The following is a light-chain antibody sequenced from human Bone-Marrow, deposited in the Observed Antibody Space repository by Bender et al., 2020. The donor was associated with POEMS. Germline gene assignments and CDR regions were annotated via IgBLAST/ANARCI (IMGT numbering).Light chain of an antibody. CDR3: CSFAGGYRWM. CDR2: EGS. J-gene: IGLJ3*02. Sequence: QSALTQPASVSGSPGQSITISCTGASGVVCTYNLVSWYQQHPGKAPKLIIFEGSQRPSGISSRFSASKSGNSASLRISGLQAEDEADYYCCSFAGGYRWMFGGGTKVTVL. V-gene: IGLV2-23*01. CDR1: SGVVCTYNL.